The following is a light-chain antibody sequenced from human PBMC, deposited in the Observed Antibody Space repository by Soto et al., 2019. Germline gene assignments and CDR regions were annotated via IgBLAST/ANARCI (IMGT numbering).Light chain of an antibody. V-gene: IGLV2-14*02. CDR3: ISYRGSDTSYV. CDR1: SNDAGGYYL. CDR2: EVR. J-gene: IGLJ1*01. Sequence: QSAPTQPASVSGSPGQSITISCTGVSNDAGGYYLVSWYQQHPGQAPKLIIYEVRNRPSGVSFRFSGSKSDNTASLTISGLQAEDEADYYCISYRGSDTSYVFGTGTKLTVL.